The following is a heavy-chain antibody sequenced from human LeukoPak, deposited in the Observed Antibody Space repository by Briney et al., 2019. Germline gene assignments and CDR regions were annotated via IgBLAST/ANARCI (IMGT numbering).Heavy chain of an antibody. V-gene: IGHV5-51*01. J-gene: IGHJ4*02. Sequence: GESLKISCKGSGYSFTTYWIGWVRQMPGKGLEWMGIIYPGDSDTRYSPSFQGQVTISADKSISTAYLQWNSLESSDTAIYYCARQNASGSPTYWGQGTLVTVSS. CDR2: IYPGDSDT. D-gene: IGHD3-10*01. CDR3: ARQNASGSPTY. CDR1: GYSFTTYW.